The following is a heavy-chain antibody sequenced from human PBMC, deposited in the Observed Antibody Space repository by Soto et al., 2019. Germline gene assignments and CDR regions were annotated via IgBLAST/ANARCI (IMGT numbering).Heavy chain of an antibody. CDR1: GGTFSSYA. CDR2: IIPIFGTA. CDR3: ARENYYGSGSPFDY. D-gene: IGHD3-10*01. Sequence: QVQLVQSGAEVKKPGSSVKVSCXXXGGTFSSYAXXWXXXAPGQGLEWMGGIIPIFGTANYAQKFQGRVTITADESTSTAYMELSSLRSEDTAVYYCARENYYGSGSPFDYWGQGTLVTVSS. J-gene: IGHJ4*02. V-gene: IGHV1-69*01.